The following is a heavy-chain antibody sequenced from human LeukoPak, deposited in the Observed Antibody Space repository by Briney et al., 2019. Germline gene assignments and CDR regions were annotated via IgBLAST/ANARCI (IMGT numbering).Heavy chain of an antibody. CDR1: GFTFRDYV. J-gene: IGHJ4*02. D-gene: IGHD2-2*01. CDR3: TTSLGYCSSTSCFDFDS. Sequence: GGSLRLSCAASGFTFRDYVMSWVRQAPGKGLEWVGFIRSKGHGGTTEYAASVKGRFTISRDDSKSIAFLQMNTLKTEDTAVYYCTTSLGYCSSTSCFDFDSWGQGTLVSVSS. CDR2: IRSKGHGGTT. V-gene: IGHV3-49*04.